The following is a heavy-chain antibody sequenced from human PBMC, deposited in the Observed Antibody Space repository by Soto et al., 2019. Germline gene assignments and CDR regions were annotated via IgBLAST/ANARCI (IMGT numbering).Heavy chain of an antibody. CDR3: ARGGLSTGHYYGMDV. J-gene: IGHJ6*02. D-gene: IGHD4-4*01. CDR1: GFTFGNYW. CDR2: IHIDGSFT. V-gene: IGHV3-74*01. Sequence: EAQLEESGGGLVQPGGSLRLSCAASGFTFGNYWMHWVRQAPGRGLVWVSRIHIDGSFTSYADSVKGRFTMSRDNSKKILFLQMNSLRAEDTAVYYCARGGLSTGHYYGMDVWGQGTTVTVSS.